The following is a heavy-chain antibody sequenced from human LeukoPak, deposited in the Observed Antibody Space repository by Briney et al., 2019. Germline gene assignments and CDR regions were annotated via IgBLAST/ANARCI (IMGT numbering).Heavy chain of an antibody. CDR2: INPNSGGT. J-gene: IGHJ4*02. Sequence: ASVKVSCKASGYTFTGYYIHWVRQAPGQGLEWMGWINPNSGGTKYTQKFQGRVTMTRDTSISTAYMELSSLRSDDTAVYYCARDGHTTGWEDFDYWAREPWSPSPQ. V-gene: IGHV1-2*02. CDR3: ARDGHTTGWEDFDY. CDR1: GYTFTGYY. D-gene: IGHD6-19*01.